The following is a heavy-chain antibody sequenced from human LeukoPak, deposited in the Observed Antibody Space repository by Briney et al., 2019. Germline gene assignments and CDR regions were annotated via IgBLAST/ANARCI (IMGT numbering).Heavy chain of an antibody. D-gene: IGHD4-23*01. CDR3: AKDIEYGGNSEYYYYGMDV. J-gene: IGHJ6*02. V-gene: IGHV3-9*01. Sequence: GGSLRLSCAASGFTFDDYAMHWVRQAPGKGLEWVSGISWNSGSIGYADSVKGRFTISRDNAKNSLYLQMNSLRAEDTALYYCAKDIEYGGNSEYYYYGMDVWGQGTTVTVSS. CDR1: GFTFDDYA. CDR2: ISWNSGSI.